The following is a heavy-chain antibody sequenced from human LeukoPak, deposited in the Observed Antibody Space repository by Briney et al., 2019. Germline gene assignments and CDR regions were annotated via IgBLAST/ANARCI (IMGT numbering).Heavy chain of an antibody. J-gene: IGHJ4*02. V-gene: IGHV3-48*01. CDR3: AKVLRYFDAGTGFDY. CDR2: ISSTSSTI. Sequence: GGSLRLSCEASGFTFSTYNMNWVRQAPGKGLEWVSYISSTSSTIYYADSVKGRFTISRDKAKNSLYLQMNILRTEDTAVYYCAKVLRYFDAGTGFDYWGQGTLVTVSS. D-gene: IGHD3-9*01. CDR1: GFTFSTYN.